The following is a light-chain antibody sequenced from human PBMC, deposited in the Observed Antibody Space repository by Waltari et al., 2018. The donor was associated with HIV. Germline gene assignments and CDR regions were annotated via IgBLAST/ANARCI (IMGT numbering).Light chain of an antibody. CDR2: EVS. CDR3: SSYTSSSSVV. Sequence: QSALTQPASVSGPPGQSITIPCTGTSSDAGGYNYVSWYQQHPGKAPQLMIYEVSNRPSGVSNRFSGSKSGNTASLTISGLQAEDEADYYCSSYTSSSSVVFGGGTKLTVL. J-gene: IGLJ2*01. V-gene: IGLV2-14*01. CDR1: SSDAGGYNY.